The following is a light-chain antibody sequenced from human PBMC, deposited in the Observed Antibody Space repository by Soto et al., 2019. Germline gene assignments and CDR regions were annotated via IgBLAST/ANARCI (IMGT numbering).Light chain of an antibody. CDR2: GAS. V-gene: IGKV3-20*01. CDR1: QTVISSF. CDR3: QQYDNSRGFI. J-gene: IGKJ3*01. Sequence: EIVLTQSPGTLSLSPGERATLSCRASQTVISSFLAWYQQKPGQAPRLLIYGASTRATGIPDRFSGSGSGTDFTLTISRLDPEDFAVYYCQQYDNSRGFIFGPGKKVDIK.